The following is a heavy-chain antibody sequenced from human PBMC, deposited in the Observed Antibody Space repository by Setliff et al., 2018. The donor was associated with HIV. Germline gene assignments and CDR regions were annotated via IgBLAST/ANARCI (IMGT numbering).Heavy chain of an antibody. V-gene: IGHV3-66*01. Sequence: PGGSLRLSCAASGFNVNNKYMSWVRQAPGKGLEWVSIIYSDDYTKYADSLKGRLTISRDTSKNTLYLQMNSLRAEDTAVYYCARVVGEGYNSVDYWGQGTLVTVS. CDR3: ARVVGEGYNSVDY. D-gene: IGHD5-12*01. CDR2: IYSDDYT. J-gene: IGHJ4*02. CDR1: GFNVNNKY.